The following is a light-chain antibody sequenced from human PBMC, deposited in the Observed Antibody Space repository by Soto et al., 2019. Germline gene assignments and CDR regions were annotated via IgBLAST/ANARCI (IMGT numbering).Light chain of an antibody. CDR1: SSDVGGYNY. V-gene: IGLV2-14*01. Sequence: QSALTQPASVSGSPGQSVTISCTGTSSDVGGYNYVSWYQQHPGTAPKLMIYDISNRPSGVPNRFSGSKSGNAASLTISGLQAEDEADYYCSAYTGSSTRVVFGGGTKVTVL. CDR3: SAYTGSSTRVV. CDR2: DIS. J-gene: IGLJ2*01.